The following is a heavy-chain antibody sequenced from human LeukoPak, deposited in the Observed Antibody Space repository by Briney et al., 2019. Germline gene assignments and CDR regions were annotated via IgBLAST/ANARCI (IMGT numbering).Heavy chain of an antibody. Sequence: SVKVSCKASGGTFSSYAISWVRQAPGQGLEWMGGIIPIFGTANYAQKFQGRVTITTDESTSTAYMELSSLRSEDTAVYYCASHSSGWYGRFDPWGQGTLVTVSA. J-gene: IGHJ5*02. V-gene: IGHV1-69*05. CDR2: IIPIFGTA. CDR1: GGTFSSYA. CDR3: ASHSSGWYGRFDP. D-gene: IGHD6-19*01.